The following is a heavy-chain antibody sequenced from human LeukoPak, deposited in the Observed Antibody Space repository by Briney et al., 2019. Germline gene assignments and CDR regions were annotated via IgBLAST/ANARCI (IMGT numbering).Heavy chain of an antibody. J-gene: IGHJ4*02. Sequence: PGRSLRLSCAASGFTFDDYAMHWVRQAPGKGLEWVSGISWNSGSIGYADSVKGRLTISRDNAKNSLYLQMNSLRAEDTAVYYCARDYDSSGYYYSSFDYWGQGTLVTVSS. CDR3: ARDYDSSGYYYSSFDY. CDR2: ISWNSGSI. CDR1: GFTFDDYA. D-gene: IGHD3-22*01. V-gene: IGHV3-9*01.